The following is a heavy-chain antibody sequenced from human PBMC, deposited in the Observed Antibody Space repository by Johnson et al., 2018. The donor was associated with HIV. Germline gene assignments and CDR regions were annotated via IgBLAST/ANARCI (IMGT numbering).Heavy chain of an antibody. V-gene: IGHV3-30*04. D-gene: IGHD3-22*01. CDR1: GFTFSSYA. CDR2: ISYDGSNK. CDR3: AREGNYYDSSSHAFDI. J-gene: IGHJ3*02. Sequence: QVQLVESGGGVVQPGRSLRLSCAASGFTFSSYAMHWVRQAPGKGLEWVAVISYDGSNKYYADSVKGRFPISRDNSKNTLYLQMNSLRAEDTAVYYCAREGNYYDSSSHAFDIWGQGTMVTVSS.